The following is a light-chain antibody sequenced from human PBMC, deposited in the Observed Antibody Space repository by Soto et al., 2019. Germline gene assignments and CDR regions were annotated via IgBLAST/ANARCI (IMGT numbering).Light chain of an antibody. CDR3: QHYNNWPPIT. CDR1: QSVGSN. Sequence: EIVLTQSPGTLSLSPGERATLSCRSSQSVGSNLAWYQQRPGQAPRLLIYAASTRATGLPARFSGSGSGTEFTLTISSLQSEGFAVYYCQHYNNWPPITFGQGTRLEIK. CDR2: AAS. J-gene: IGKJ5*01. V-gene: IGKV3-15*01.